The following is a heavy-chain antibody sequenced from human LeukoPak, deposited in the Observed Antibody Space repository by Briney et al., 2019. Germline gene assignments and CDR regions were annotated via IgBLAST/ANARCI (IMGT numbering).Heavy chain of an antibody. CDR1: GYTFTSYS. Sequence: GGSLRLSCAASGYTFTSYSMNWVRQAPGKGLEWVSYISDYSNTIYYADSVKGRFTISRDNANNSLYLQMDSLRAEDTAVYYCARDCGSTSCYDTPDFDYWGQGTLVTVSS. D-gene: IGHD2-2*01. CDR3: ARDCGSTSCYDTPDFDY. J-gene: IGHJ4*02. CDR2: ISDYSNTI. V-gene: IGHV3-48*01.